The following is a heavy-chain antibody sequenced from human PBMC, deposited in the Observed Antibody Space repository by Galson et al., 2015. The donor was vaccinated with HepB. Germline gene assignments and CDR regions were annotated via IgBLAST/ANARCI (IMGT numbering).Heavy chain of an antibody. D-gene: IGHD2-15*01. CDR3: ARDRVVPFDY. Sequence: SLRLSCAASGFTFSSYSMNWVRQAPGKGLEWVSYISSSSSTIYYADSVKGRFTISRDNAKNSLYLQMNSLRAEDTAVYYCARDRVVPFDYWGQGTLVTVSS. J-gene: IGHJ4*02. V-gene: IGHV3-48*01. CDR2: ISSSSSTI. CDR1: GFTFSSYS.